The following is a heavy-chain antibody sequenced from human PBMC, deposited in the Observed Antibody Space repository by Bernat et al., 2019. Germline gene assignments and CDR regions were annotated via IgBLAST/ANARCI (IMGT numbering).Heavy chain of an antibody. D-gene: IGHD2-15*01. CDR1: GYSFTSYW. V-gene: IGHV5-10-1*01. Sequence: EVQLVQSGAEVKKPGESLRISCKGSGYSFTSYWISWVRQMPGKGLEWMGRIDPSDSYTNYTPSFQVYVTIPADKSISTAYLQWSSLKASDTAMYYCARQAKVAATPYWFDPWGQGTLVTVSS. CDR3: ARQAKVAATPYWFDP. CDR2: IDPSDSYT. J-gene: IGHJ5*02.